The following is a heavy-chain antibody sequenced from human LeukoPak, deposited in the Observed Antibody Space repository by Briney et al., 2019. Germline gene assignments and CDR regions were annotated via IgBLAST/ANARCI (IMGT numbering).Heavy chain of an antibody. CDR1: GGSFSVYS. J-gene: IGHJ4*02. V-gene: IGHV4-34*01. Sequence: SDTLSLTCAVYGGSFSVYSWIWIRQPPGKGLERMGESNHPGSNKYNPSLKSPFTISVDTSKNQFSLKLRYVTAVDTAVYYCARGDSSIAARPLDYWGQGTLVTVSS. CDR2: SNHPGSN. D-gene: IGHD6-6*01. CDR3: ARGDSSIAARPLDY.